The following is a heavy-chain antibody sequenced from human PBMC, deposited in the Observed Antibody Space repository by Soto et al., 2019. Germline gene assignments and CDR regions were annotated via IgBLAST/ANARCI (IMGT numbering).Heavy chain of an antibody. V-gene: IGHV3-15*01. CDR2: IKSKTDGGTT. J-gene: IGHJ4*02. CDR3: TTEHAEYYYGSGSWM. D-gene: IGHD3-10*01. CDR1: GFTFSNAW. Sequence: EVQLVESGGGLVKPGGSLRLSCAASGFTFSNAWMSWVRQAPGKGLEWVGRIKSKTDGGTTDYAAPVKGRFTISRDDSKNTLYLQMNSLKTEDTAVYYCTTEHAEYYYGSGSWMWGQGTLVTVSS.